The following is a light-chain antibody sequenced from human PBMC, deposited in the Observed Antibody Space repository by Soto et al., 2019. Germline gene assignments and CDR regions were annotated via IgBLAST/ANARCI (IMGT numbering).Light chain of an antibody. Sequence: EMVLKQSPATLSLSPGESANLSCRASQNVDHNFAWYQQKSGQPPRLLIHTSSSRATGIPARFSGRGSRTDFTLTISSLEPEDIAIYYGEERSRWPGDTFGGGNKVEIK. CDR3: EERSRWPGDT. CDR1: QNVDHN. CDR2: TSS. V-gene: IGKV3-11*01. J-gene: IGKJ4*01.